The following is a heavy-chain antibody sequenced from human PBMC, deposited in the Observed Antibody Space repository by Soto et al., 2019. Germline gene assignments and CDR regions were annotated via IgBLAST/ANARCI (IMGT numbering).Heavy chain of an antibody. V-gene: IGHV3-21*01. CDR1: GFTFSSYS. CDR3: ARDSGGYSNLNGMDV. D-gene: IGHD4-4*01. Sequence: EVQLVESGGGLVKPGGSLRLSCAASGFTFSSYSMNWVRQAPGKGLEWVSSISSSSSYIYYADSVKGRFTISRDNAKNSLYLQMNSLRAEDTAVYYCARDSGGYSNLNGMDVWGQGTTVTVSS. CDR2: ISSSSSYI. J-gene: IGHJ6*02.